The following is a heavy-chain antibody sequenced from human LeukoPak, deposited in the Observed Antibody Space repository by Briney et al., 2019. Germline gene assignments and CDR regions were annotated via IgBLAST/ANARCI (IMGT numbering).Heavy chain of an antibody. Sequence: PGGSLRLSCAASGFTFSSYSMNWVRQAPGKGLEWLSYISGSSTTIYYADSVQGRFTISRDNAKNSLYLQMNSLRAEDTAVYYCTRVLYSSAWYGDHYWGQGALVTVSS. D-gene: IGHD6-19*01. J-gene: IGHJ4*02. CDR1: GFTFSSYS. V-gene: IGHV3-48*01. CDR2: ISGSSTTI. CDR3: TRVLYSSAWYGDHY.